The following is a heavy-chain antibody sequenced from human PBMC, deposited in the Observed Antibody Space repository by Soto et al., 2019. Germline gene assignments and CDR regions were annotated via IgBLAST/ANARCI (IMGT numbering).Heavy chain of an antibody. D-gene: IGHD3-10*01. CDR2: INPSGAYT. J-gene: IGHJ4*02. V-gene: IGHV1-46*01. Sequence: ASVKVSCKASKYTFIMYHIHWVLQSPVQWLEWLGIINPSGAYTSYAQKFQGRVTMTRDTSTSTVYMELSSLRFEDTAMYYCARDISLSMVRGVISHWGQGTLVTVSS. CDR3: ARDISLSMVRGVISH. CDR1: KYTFIMYH.